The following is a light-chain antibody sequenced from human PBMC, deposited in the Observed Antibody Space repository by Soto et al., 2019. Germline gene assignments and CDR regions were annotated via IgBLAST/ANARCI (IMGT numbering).Light chain of an antibody. Sequence: CILRRAPSASGTRAQRCTISCSGSNSNVGSTTVHWYQHLPVTAPKLLIYGNNQRPSVVPDRFSGSTYGTSASRPISGLRSEDESDYYCATWDDSLNGYVCGTETKVTVL. J-gene: IGLJ1*01. CDR1: NSNVGSTT. V-gene: IGLV1-44*01. CDR2: GNN. CDR3: ATWDDSLNGYV.